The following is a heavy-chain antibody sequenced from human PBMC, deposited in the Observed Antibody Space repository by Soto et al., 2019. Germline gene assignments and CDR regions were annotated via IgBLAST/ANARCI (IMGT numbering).Heavy chain of an antibody. CDR2: IKQDGSEK. V-gene: IGHV3-7*01. D-gene: IGHD3-3*01. J-gene: IGHJ4*02. Sequence: GGSLRLSCAASGFTFSSYWMSWVRQAPGKGLEWVANIKQDGSEKYYVDSVKGRFTISRDNAKNSLYLQMNSLRAEDTAVYYCARDSVGYDFWSGYYEDYFDYWGQGTLVTVSS. CDR3: ARDSVGYDFWSGYYEDYFDY. CDR1: GFTFSSYW.